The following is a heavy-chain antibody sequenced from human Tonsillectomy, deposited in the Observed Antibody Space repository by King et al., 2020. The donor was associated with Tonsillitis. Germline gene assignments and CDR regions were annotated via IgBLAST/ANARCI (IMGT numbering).Heavy chain of an antibody. CDR1: GGTFSSDA. V-gene: IGHV1-69*04. CDR3: ARDRGEADSSPNY. D-gene: IGHD3-22*01. J-gene: IGHJ4*02. CDR2: IIPIRVIA. Sequence: QLVQSGAEVKKPGSSVKVSCKASGGTFSSDAISWVRQAPGQRLEWMGRIIPIRVIANYAQKFQGRVTSTADKSTSTAYMVLSSLRSEDTAVYYCARDRGEADSSPNYWGQGTLVTVSS.